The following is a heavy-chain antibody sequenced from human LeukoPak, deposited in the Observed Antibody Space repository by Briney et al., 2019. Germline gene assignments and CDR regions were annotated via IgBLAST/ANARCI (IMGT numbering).Heavy chain of an antibody. D-gene: IGHD6-13*01. CDR3: AIHPPDSSSWYDFDY. J-gene: IGHJ4*02. CDR2: ISSISSYI. Sequence: GGSLRLSCAASGFTFSSYSMNWVRQAPGKGLEWVSSISSISSYIYYADSVKGRFTISGDNAKNSLYLQMNSLRAEDTAVYYCAIHPPDSSSWYDFDYWGQGTLVTVSS. V-gene: IGHV3-21*01. CDR1: GFTFSSYS.